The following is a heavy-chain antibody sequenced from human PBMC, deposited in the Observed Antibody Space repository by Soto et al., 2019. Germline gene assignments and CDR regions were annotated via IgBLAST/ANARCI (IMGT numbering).Heavy chain of an antibody. D-gene: IGHD6-13*01. J-gene: IGHJ4*02. CDR1: GFTFSSYD. CDR2: IGTGGDT. Sequence: EVQLVESGGDLVQPRGSLRLSCAASGFTFSSYDFHWVRQATGKGLEWVSAIGTGGDTYYAGSVKGRFTVSRENAKNSLYLQMNSLRAGDTAVYYCTRGAAGFDYWGQGTLVTVSS. CDR3: TRGAAGFDY. V-gene: IGHV3-13*01.